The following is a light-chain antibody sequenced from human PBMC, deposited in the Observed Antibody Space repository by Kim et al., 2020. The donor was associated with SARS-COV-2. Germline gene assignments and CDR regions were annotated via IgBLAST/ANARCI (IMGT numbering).Light chain of an antibody. V-gene: IGLV3-9*01. J-gene: IGLJ1*01. CDR1: NIGSKN. CDR2: RDS. Sequence: SVVLGQTDRINCGGNNIGSKNVHWYQQKPGQAPVLGIYRDSNRPSGIPERFSGSNSGNTATLTISRAQAGDEADYYCQVWDSSTGVFGTGTKVTVL. CDR3: QVWDSSTGV.